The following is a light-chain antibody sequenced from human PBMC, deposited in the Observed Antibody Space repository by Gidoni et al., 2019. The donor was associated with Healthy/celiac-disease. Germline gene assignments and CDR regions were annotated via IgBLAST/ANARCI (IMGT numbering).Light chain of an antibody. Sequence: DIQITQSPSSLSASVGDRVTITCRASQSISSYLNWYQQKPGKAPKLLIYAAYSLQSGVPSRFSGSGSGTDFTITISSLQPEDFANYYCQQSYSTPWTFGQGTKLEIK. J-gene: IGKJ2*01. V-gene: IGKV1-39*01. CDR1: QSISSY. CDR3: QQSYSTPWT. CDR2: AAY.